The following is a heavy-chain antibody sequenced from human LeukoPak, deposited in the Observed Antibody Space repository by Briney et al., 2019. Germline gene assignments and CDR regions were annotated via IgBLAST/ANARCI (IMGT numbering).Heavy chain of an antibody. CDR1: GFTFSSYE. CDR3: ARGLSSGWYLSSASYYFDY. V-gene: IGHV3-48*03. J-gene: IGHJ4*02. Sequence: GGSLRLSCAASGFTFSSYEMNWVRQAPGKGLEWVSYISSSGSTTYYADSVKGRFTISRDNAKNSLYLQMNSLRAEDTAVYYCARGLSSGWYLSSASYYFDYWGQGTLVTVSS. CDR2: ISSSGSTT. D-gene: IGHD6-19*01.